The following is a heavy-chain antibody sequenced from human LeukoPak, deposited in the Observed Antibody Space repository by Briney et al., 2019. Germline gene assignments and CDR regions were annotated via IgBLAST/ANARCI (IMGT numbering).Heavy chain of an antibody. CDR1: GGSISTYL. V-gene: IGHV4-59*13. CDR3: ARGRYGSGSYAFDY. Sequence: SETLSLTCTVPGGSISTYLWNWIRQPPGKGREWIGYIYDSGSTNYNPSLKSRVTISVATSKTQFSLKLTSVPPADPAVYYCARGRYGSGSYAFDYWGQGTLLTVSS. D-gene: IGHD3-10*01. J-gene: IGHJ4*02. CDR2: IYDSGST.